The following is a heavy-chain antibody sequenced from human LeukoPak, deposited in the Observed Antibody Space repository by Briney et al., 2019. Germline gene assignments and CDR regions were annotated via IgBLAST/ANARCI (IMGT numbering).Heavy chain of an antibody. J-gene: IGHJ3*02. V-gene: IGHV4-59*01. D-gene: IGHD2-15*01. CDR3: ARGWTPTDAFDI. CDR2: IYYSGST. CDR1: GGSISSYY. Sequence: PSETLSLTCTVSGGSISSYYWSWVRQPPGKGLEWIGYIYYSGSTNYNPSLKSRVTISVDTSKNQFSLKLSSVTAADTAVYYCARGWTPTDAFDIWGQGTMATVSS.